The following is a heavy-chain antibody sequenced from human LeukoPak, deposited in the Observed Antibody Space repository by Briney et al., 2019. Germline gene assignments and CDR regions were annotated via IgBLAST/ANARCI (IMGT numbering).Heavy chain of an antibody. CDR1: GYTFTSYG. V-gene: IGHV1-18*04. Sequence: GASVKVSCKASGYTFTSYGISWVRQAPGQRLEWMGWVNPYNGNTNYAQKLQGRVTMTTDTSTSTAYMGLRSLRSDDTAVYYCAARGGATGTTQGDAFDIWGQGTMVTVSS. J-gene: IGHJ3*02. CDR3: AARGGATGTTQGDAFDI. CDR2: VNPYNGNT. D-gene: IGHD1-1*01.